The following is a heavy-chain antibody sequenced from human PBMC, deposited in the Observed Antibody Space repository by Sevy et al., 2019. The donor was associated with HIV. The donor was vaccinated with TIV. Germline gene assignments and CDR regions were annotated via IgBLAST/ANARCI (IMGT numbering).Heavy chain of an antibody. CDR1: GFTFSANW. Sequence: GGSLRLSCAASGFTFSANWMNWVRRAPDKGLEWVANVKADGSDKHYVDSVEGRFTISRDNAKNLLFLQMNSLRVEDTADYYCAHETFGRFESWGQGTLVTVSS. D-gene: IGHD3-16*01. CDR3: AHETFGRFES. V-gene: IGHV3-7*01. J-gene: IGHJ4*02. CDR2: VKADGSDK.